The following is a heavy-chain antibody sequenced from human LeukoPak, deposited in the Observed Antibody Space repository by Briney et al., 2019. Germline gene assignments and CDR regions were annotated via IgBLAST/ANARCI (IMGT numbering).Heavy chain of an antibody. J-gene: IGHJ6*02. V-gene: IGHV3-74*01. D-gene: IGHD2-2*01. CDR1: GFTFSSYW. CDR2: INSDGSST. CDR3: ARDQKKYCSSTSCFHYGMDV. Sequence: GGSLRLSCAASGFTFSSYWMHWVRQAPGKGLVWVSRINSDGSSTSYADSVKGRFTISRDNAKNTLYLQMNGLRAEDTAVYYCARDQKKYCSSTSCFHYGMDVWGQGTTVTVSS.